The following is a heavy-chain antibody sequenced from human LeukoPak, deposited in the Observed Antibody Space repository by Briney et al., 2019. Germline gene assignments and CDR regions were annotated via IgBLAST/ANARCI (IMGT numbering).Heavy chain of an antibody. CDR1: GGSISSYY. D-gene: IGHD3-10*01. Sequence: PSETLSLTCTVSGGSISSYYWGWIRQPPGKGLEWIGTIYYSGSTYYNPSLKSRITISIDTSKNQFSLKLSSVTAADTAVYFCARTYYYGSRTSRGPYYFDYWGQGALVTVSS. CDR2: IYYSGST. CDR3: ARTYYYGSRTSRGPYYFDY. J-gene: IGHJ4*02. V-gene: IGHV4-39*01.